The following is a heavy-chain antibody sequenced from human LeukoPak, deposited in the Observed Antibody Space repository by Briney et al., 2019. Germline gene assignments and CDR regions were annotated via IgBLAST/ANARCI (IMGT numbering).Heavy chain of an antibody. D-gene: IGHD3-10*01. V-gene: IGHV1-2*02. CDR2: INPNSGGT. CDR1: GYTFTGYY. J-gene: IGHJ5*02. Sequence: GASVKVSCKASGYTFTGYYMHWVRQAPGQGLEWMGWINPNSGGTNYAQKFQGRVTMTRDTSISTAYMELSRLRSDDTAVYYCARPVSGRGYGSGSWYNWFDPWGQGTLVTVSS. CDR3: ARPVSGRGYGSGSWYNWFDP.